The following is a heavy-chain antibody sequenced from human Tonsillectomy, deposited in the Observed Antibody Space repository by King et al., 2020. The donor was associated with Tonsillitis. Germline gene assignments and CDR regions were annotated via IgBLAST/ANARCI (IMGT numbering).Heavy chain of an antibody. CDR2: IKSKTDGGTV. CDR3: NGWFGNTLDGWSDP. D-gene: IGHD3-10*01. Sequence: VQLVESGGGLVKPGGSLRLSCAASGFIFSDAWMSWVRQAPGKGLEWVGRIKSKTDGGTVDYAAPVKGRFTISRDDSKKTLYLQMNSLKTEDTAVYYCNGWFGNTLDGWSDPWGQGTLVTVSS. V-gene: IGHV3-15*01. J-gene: IGHJ5*02. CDR1: GFIFSDAW.